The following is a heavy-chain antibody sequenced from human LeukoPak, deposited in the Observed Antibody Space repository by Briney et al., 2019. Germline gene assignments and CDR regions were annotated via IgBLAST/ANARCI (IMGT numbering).Heavy chain of an antibody. Sequence: GGSLRLSCAASGFTFDGYAMHWVRQAPGKGLEWVSGISWNSGSIGYADSVKGRFTISRDNAKNSLYLQMNSLRAEDTALYYCAREPTAMILWGQGTLVTVSS. CDR3: AREPTAMIL. V-gene: IGHV3-9*01. D-gene: IGHD5-18*01. CDR2: ISWNSGSI. J-gene: IGHJ4*02. CDR1: GFTFDGYA.